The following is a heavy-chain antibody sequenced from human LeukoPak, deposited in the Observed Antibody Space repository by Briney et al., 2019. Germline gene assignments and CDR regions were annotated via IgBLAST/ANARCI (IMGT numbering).Heavy chain of an antibody. J-gene: IGHJ4*02. V-gene: IGHV1-46*01. CDR2: INPSGGST. D-gene: IGHD6-13*01. CDR1: GYTFTSYY. CDR3: ARTYSSSDEFDY. Sequence: ASVKVSCKASGYTFTSYYIHWVRQAPGQGLEWMGIINPSGGSTTYAQKFQGRVAMTRDTSTSRVYMEVSSLRSEGTAVYYCARTYSSSDEFDYWGQGTLVTVPS.